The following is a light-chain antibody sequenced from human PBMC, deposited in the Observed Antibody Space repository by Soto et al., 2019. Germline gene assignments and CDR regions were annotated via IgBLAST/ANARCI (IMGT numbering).Light chain of an antibody. V-gene: IGKV1-5*01. CDR1: QSISSW. CDR2: DAS. CDR3: QQYNGA. J-gene: IGKJ1*01. Sequence: DIQMTQSPSTLSASVVDRVTITCRASQSISSWLAWYQQKPGKAPKLLIYDASSLERGVPSRFSGSGSGTEFTLTISSLQPDDFATYYCQQYNGAFGQGTKVDIK.